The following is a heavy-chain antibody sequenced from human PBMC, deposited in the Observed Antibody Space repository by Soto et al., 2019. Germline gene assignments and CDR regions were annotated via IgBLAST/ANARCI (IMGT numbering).Heavy chain of an antibody. D-gene: IGHD2-21*02. CDR1: GYTFTSYG. Sequence: ASVKVSCKASGYTFTSYGISWVRQAPGQGLEWMGWISAYNGNTNYAQKLQGRVTMTTDTSTSTAYMELRSLRSDDTAVYYCARATYCGGDCYPPGIYYYYGMDVWGQGTTVTVSS. V-gene: IGHV1-18*01. CDR2: ISAYNGNT. J-gene: IGHJ6*02. CDR3: ARATYCGGDCYPPGIYYYYGMDV.